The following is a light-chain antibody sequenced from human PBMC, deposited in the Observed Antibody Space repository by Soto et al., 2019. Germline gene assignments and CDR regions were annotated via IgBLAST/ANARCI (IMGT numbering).Light chain of an antibody. CDR2: DVT. J-gene: IGLJ1*01. CDR3: CSYAGDFYV. CDR1: TSDVGGYDY. Sequence: QSALTQPRSVSGSPGQSVAISCTGTTSDVGGYDYVSWYQQHPGKAPELIIFDVTKRPSGGPDRFSGSKSGNTDSLTISGLQAEDEADYFCCSYAGDFYVFGSGTKVTVL. V-gene: IGLV2-11*02.